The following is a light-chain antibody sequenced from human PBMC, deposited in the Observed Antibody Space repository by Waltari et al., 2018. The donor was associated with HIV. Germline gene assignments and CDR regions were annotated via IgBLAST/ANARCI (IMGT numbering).Light chain of an antibody. CDR3: QQYNNWPPLT. Sequence: EIVLTQSPATLSVSPGERATISCRASQSVSSNLAWYQQEPGQAPGPLIYGASTRATSIPARFSGSGSGTEFTLTISSLQSEDFAVYYCQQYNNWPPLTFGGGTKVEIK. CDR2: GAS. V-gene: IGKV3-15*01. CDR1: QSVSSN. J-gene: IGKJ4*01.